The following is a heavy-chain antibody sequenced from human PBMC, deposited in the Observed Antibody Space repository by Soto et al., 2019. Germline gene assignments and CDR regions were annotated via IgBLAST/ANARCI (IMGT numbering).Heavy chain of an antibody. V-gene: IGHV3-48*03. CDR3: ARDALRDSGYFYYFDY. J-gene: IGHJ4*02. D-gene: IGHD5-12*01. CDR2: ISSSGTTI. Sequence: GGSLRLSCAASGFTFSSSEMNWVRQTPGKGLEWVSYISSSGTTIDYADSVKGRFTISRDNAKNSLYLQMNSLRAEDTAVYYCARDALRDSGYFYYFDYWGQGTMVTVYS. CDR1: GFTFSSSE.